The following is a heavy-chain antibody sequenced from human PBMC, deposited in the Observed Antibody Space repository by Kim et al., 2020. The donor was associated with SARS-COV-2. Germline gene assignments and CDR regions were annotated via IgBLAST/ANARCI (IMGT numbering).Heavy chain of an antibody. D-gene: IGHD3-9*01. J-gene: IGHJ6*02. CDR2: ISSSGSTI. CDR3: ARAVDFDWLPYYYYGMDV. CDR1: GFTFSSYE. Sequence: GGSLRLSCAASGFTFSSYEMNWVRQAPGKGLEWVSYISSSGSTIYYADSVKGRFTISRDNAKNSLYLQMNSLRAEDTAVYYCARAVDFDWLPYYYYGMDVWRQEPTVTVSS. V-gene: IGHV3-48*03.